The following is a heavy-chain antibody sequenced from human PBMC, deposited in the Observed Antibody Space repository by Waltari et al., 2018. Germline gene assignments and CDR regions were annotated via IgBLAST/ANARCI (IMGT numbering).Heavy chain of an antibody. CDR3: TRDGHSYFYGSWSDY. CDR2: NSFDGTNI. D-gene: IGHD3-10*01. V-gene: IGHV3-30*17. CDR1: GISVSTYA. Sequence: QVRLVESGGGVVQPGTSLTLSCEVSGISVSTYAMHWVRQAPGKGLEWVAVNSFDGTNIYFADAVKGRFTITRDNSKSTLYLQMNSLTPEDTAIYYCTRDGHSYFYGSWSDYWGQGALVTVSS. J-gene: IGHJ4*02.